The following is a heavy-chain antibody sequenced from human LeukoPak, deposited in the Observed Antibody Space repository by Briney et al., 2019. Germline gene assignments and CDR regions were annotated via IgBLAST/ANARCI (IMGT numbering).Heavy chain of an antibody. V-gene: IGHV4-39*01. CDR1: GGSISSSSYY. D-gene: IGHD5-18*01. Sequence: PSETLSLTCTVSGGSISSSSYYWGWIRQPPGKGLEWIGSIYYSGSTYYNPSLKSRVTISVDTSKNQFSLKLSSVTAADTAVYYCTRVDTAMVTNGHFDYWGQGTLVTVSS. CDR2: IYYSGST. J-gene: IGHJ4*02. CDR3: TRVDTAMVTNGHFDY.